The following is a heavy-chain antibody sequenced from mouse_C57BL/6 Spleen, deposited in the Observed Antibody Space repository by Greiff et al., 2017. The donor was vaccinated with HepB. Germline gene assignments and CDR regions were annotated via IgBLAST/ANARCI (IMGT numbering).Heavy chain of an antibody. Sequence: EVQGVESGGGLVKPGGSLKLSCAASGFTFSSYAMSWVRQTPEKRLEWVATISDGGSYTYYPDNVKGRFTISRDNAKNNLYLQMSHLKSEDTAMYYCARDGYIAYWGQGTLVTVSA. CDR3: ARDGYIAY. V-gene: IGHV5-4*01. CDR2: ISDGGSYT. D-gene: IGHD2-2*01. J-gene: IGHJ3*01. CDR1: GFTFSSYA.